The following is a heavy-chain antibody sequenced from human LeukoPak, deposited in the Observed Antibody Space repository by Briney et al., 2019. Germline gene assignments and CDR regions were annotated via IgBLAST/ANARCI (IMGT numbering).Heavy chain of an antibody. CDR3: ASGHFDWLL. J-gene: IGHJ4*02. V-gene: IGHV3-7*01. Sequence: GGSLRLSCEASGFSFSNYWMSWVRQAPGRGLEWVANINPDGSDRRYMDPVNGRFTISRDNARNSLYLQMDYLRVEDTAVYYCASGHFDWLLGGQGALVTVSS. CDR2: INPDGSDR. D-gene: IGHD3-9*01. CDR1: GFSFSNYW.